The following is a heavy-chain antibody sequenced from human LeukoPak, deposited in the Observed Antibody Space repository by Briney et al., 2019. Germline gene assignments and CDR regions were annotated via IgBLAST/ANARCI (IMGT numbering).Heavy chain of an antibody. V-gene: IGHV1-2*04. CDR3: ARGYYDILTGYPSYYYYGMDV. Sequence: ASVKVSCKASGYTFTGYYMHWVRQAPGQGLEWMGWINPNSGGTNYAQKFQGWVTMTRDTSISTAYMELSRLRSDDTAVYYCARGYYDILTGYPSYYYYGMDVWGQGTTVTVSS. CDR1: GYTFTGYY. CDR2: INPNSGGT. J-gene: IGHJ6*02. D-gene: IGHD3-9*01.